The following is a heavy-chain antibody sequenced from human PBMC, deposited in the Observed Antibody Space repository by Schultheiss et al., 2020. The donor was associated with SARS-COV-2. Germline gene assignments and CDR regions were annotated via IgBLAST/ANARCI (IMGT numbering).Heavy chain of an antibody. CDR3: ARGGWSSSSYWMDYFDL. V-gene: IGHV1-69*06. CDR2: IIPFFGAT. CDR1: GGTFSAYA. D-gene: IGHD6-13*01. Sequence: SVKVSCKVSGGTFSAYAFSWVRQAPGQGLEWMGGIIPFFGATQYAQKFQGRVTVTADKSTSTAYMELSSLRSEDTAVYFCARGGWSSSSYWMDYFDLWGQGTLVTVAS. J-gene: IGHJ4*02.